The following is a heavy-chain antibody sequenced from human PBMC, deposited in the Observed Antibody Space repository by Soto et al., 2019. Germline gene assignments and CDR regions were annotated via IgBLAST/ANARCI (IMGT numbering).Heavy chain of an antibody. V-gene: IGHV1-18*04. Sequence: ASVKVSCKASGYTFTSFPVSWVRQAPGQGLEWMGSITSHNGRTEYAQKFQGRVTMTRDTSTSTVYMELKSLRFDDTAVYYCAREGLEGLKSILHYFDNWGQGSLVTVSS. CDR3: AREGLEGLKSILHYFDN. D-gene: IGHD2-21*01. J-gene: IGHJ4*02. CDR1: GYTFTSFP. CDR2: ITSHNGRT.